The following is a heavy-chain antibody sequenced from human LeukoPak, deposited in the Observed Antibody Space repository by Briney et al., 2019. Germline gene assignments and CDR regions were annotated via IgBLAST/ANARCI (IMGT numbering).Heavy chain of an antibody. V-gene: IGHV4-4*07. CDR3: ARKIPYGSGYNDAFDI. CDR1: GGSISSYY. CDR2: IYTSGST. J-gene: IGHJ3*02. D-gene: IGHD3-10*01. Sequence: PSETLSLTCTVSGGSISSYYWSWIRQPAGKGLEWIGRIYTSGSTNYNPSLKSRVTMSVDTSKNQFSLKLSSVTAADTAVYYCARKIPYGSGYNDAFDIWGQGTMVTVSS.